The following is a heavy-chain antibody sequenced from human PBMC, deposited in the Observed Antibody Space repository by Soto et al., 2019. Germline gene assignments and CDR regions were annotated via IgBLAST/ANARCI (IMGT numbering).Heavy chain of an antibody. CDR2: INHSGST. Sequence: SETLSLTCAVYGGSFSGYYWSWIRQPPGKGLEWIGEINHSGSTNYNPSLKSRVTISVDTSKNQFSLKLSSVTAADTAVYYCASIAVAGHYYYYGMDVWGQGTTVTVSS. CDR3: ASIAVAGHYYYYGMDV. J-gene: IGHJ6*02. D-gene: IGHD6-19*01. V-gene: IGHV4-34*01. CDR1: GGSFSGYY.